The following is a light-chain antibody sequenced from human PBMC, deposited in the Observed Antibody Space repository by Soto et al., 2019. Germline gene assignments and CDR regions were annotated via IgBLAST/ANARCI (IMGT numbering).Light chain of an antibody. V-gene: IGKV1-33*01. Sequence: DIQMTQSPPSLSVSLVYRFTITCQASQDISNYLHWFQQKPGKAPQLLIFDVSNLQTGVPSRFSGGGSGTDFALTISSLEPEDIATYYCQQYDSLPLTFGQGTRLEIK. J-gene: IGKJ5*01. CDR2: DVS. CDR1: QDISNY. CDR3: QQYDSLPLT.